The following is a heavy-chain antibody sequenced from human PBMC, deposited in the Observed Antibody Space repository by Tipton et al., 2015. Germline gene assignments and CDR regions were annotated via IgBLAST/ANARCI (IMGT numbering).Heavy chain of an antibody. V-gene: IGHV3-33*08. Sequence: SLRLSCAASGFIFSTYGMDWVRQAPGKGLEWVGAIWYDGSHQYYADSVKGRFTISRDNSKKMLYLQMSSLRGEDTAVYYCARARGRHGGLFDSWGQGTLVTVSS. CDR3: ARARGRHGGLFDS. D-gene: IGHD4-23*01. CDR2: IWYDGSHQ. CDR1: GFIFSTYG. J-gene: IGHJ4*02.